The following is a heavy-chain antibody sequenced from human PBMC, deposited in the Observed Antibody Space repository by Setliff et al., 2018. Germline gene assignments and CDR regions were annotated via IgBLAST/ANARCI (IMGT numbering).Heavy chain of an antibody. D-gene: IGHD4-4*01. Sequence: PSETLSLTCIVSGASINSSTFFWGWIRQPPGKGLEWIGSIYYSGTTYYNPSVRSRVTISVDTSKNQFSLKLSSVTAADTAVHYCVRVLYDYSFESWGQGTLVTVSS. V-gene: IGHV4-39*01. J-gene: IGHJ4*02. CDR2: IYYSGTT. CDR1: GASINSSTFF. CDR3: VRVLYDYSFES.